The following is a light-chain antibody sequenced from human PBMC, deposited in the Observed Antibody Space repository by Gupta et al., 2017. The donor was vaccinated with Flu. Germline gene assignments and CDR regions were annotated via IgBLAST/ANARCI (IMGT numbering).Light chain of an antibody. Sequence: EIVMTQSPATLSMSPGEKVTLSCRASQTVNRNLVWYQHKLGQAPRLLIYAASIRATGVPPRFSGSGYGTEFILSISSLQSEDVAVYYCQQYHEWPRTFGPGTKVEVK. CDR1: QTVNRN. CDR2: AAS. J-gene: IGKJ1*01. V-gene: IGKV3-15*01. CDR3: QQYHEWPRT.